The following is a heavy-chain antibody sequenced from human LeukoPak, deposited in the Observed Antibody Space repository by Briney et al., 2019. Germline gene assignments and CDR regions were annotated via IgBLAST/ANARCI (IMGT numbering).Heavy chain of an antibody. J-gene: IGHJ4*02. D-gene: IGHD3-10*01. CDR1: GYTFSNYG. V-gene: IGHV1-18*01. CDR3: ARYNSLLRGVTTSDY. Sequence: GASVKVSCKASGYTFSNYGITWVRQAPGQGLEWMGTISGHNGDVNYAPKFQGRVTMTTDTSTTTAYMELRSLRFDDTAVYYCARYNSLLRGVTTSDYWGQGTLVTVPS. CDR2: ISGHNGDV.